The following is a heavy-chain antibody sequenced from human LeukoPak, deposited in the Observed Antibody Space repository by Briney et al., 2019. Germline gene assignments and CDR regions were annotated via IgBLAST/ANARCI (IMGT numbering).Heavy chain of an antibody. Sequence: PGGSLRLSCAASGFTFDDYAMHWVRQAPGKGLEWVSGISWNSGSIGYADSVKGRFTVSRDNAKNSLYLQMNRLRVEDTAVYYCARLADYDYVWGSDFWGQGTLVTVSS. D-gene: IGHD3-16*01. CDR1: GFTFDDYA. CDR2: ISWNSGSI. J-gene: IGHJ4*02. V-gene: IGHV3-9*01. CDR3: ARLADYDYVWGSDF.